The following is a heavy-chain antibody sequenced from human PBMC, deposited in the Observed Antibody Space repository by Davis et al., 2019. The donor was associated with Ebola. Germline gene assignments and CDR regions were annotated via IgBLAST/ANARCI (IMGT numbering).Heavy chain of an antibody. V-gene: IGHV3-30-3*01. CDR3: ARGSYSSGWYGPRARYYDGMDV. CDR1: GFTFSSYA. J-gene: IGHJ6*02. CDR2: ISYDGSNK. Sequence: GESLKISCAASGFTFSSYAMHWVRQAPGKGLEGVAVISYDGSNKYYADSVKGRFTISRDNSNNTLYLQMNSLRAEDTAVYYCARGSYSSGWYGPRARYYDGMDVWGQGTTVTVSS. D-gene: IGHD6-19*01.